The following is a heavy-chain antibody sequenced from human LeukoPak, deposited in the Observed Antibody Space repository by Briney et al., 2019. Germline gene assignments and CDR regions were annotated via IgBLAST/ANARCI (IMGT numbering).Heavy chain of an antibody. D-gene: IGHD3-22*01. Sequence: PGGSLRLSCAASGFTFSTYGMHWVRQAPGKGLEWVAVIWYDGSNKYYADSVKGRFTISRDNSKNTLYLQMNSLRAEDTAVYYCAKYLTYYYDSSGYQKPYWGQGTLVTVSS. J-gene: IGHJ4*02. V-gene: IGHV3-33*06. CDR2: IWYDGSNK. CDR3: AKYLTYYYDSSGYQKPY. CDR1: GFTFSTYG.